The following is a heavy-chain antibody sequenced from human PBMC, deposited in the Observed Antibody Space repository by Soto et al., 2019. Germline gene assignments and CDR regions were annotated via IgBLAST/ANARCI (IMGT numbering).Heavy chain of an antibody. V-gene: IGHV3-64*01. D-gene: IGHD3-22*01. CDR2: ISSNGGIT. CDR3: ARDRYYYDSSGSIDY. CDR1: GFTFSSYA. J-gene: IGHJ4*02. Sequence: EVQLVESGGGLVQPGGSLRLSCAASGFTFSSYAMHWVRQAPGKGLEYVSAISSNGGITYYANSVKGRFTISRDNSKNTLYLQTGSLRAEDMAVYYWARDRYYYDSSGSIDYWGQGTLVTVSS.